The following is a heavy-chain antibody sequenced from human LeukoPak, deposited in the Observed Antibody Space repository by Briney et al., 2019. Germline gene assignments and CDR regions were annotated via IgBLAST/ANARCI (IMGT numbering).Heavy chain of an antibody. V-gene: IGHV3-33*01. D-gene: IGHD3-3*01. Sequence: GGSLRLSCAASGFTFSSYGIHWVRQAPGKGLEWVAVIWYDGSNKYYADSVKGRFTVSRDDSKNTLYLQMNSLRAEDTAVYYCARVAKLGFLEWNGFDYWGQGTLVTVSS. CDR2: IWYDGSNK. J-gene: IGHJ4*02. CDR1: GFTFSSYG. CDR3: ARVAKLGFLEWNGFDY.